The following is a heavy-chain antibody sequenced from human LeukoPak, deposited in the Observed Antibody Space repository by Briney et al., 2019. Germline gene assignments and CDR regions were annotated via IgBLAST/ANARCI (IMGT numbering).Heavy chain of an antibody. Sequence: PGGSLRLSCAAAGFTFSTYGIHWVRQAPGMGLEWVAFIRYDGSNKYYADSVKGRFTMSRDNFMNTVYLQMNSLRPEDTAVYYCAKEGYSSGWYEDYWGQGTLVTVSS. J-gene: IGHJ4*02. CDR2: IRYDGSNK. D-gene: IGHD6-19*01. CDR1: GFTFSTYG. V-gene: IGHV3-30*02. CDR3: AKEGYSSGWYEDY.